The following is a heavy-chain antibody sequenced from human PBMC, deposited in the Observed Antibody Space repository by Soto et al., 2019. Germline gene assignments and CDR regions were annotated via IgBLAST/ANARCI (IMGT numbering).Heavy chain of an antibody. CDR1: GGTFISYT. J-gene: IGHJ4*02. D-gene: IGHD1-26*01. CDR2: IIPILGIA. Sequence: SVKVSCKASGGTFISYTISWVRQAPGQGLEWMGRIIPILGIANYAQKFQGRVTITADKSTSTAYMELSSLRSEDTAVYCCARPGGKWELPPVHWGQGTLVTVSS. CDR3: ARPGGKWELPPVH. V-gene: IGHV1-69*02.